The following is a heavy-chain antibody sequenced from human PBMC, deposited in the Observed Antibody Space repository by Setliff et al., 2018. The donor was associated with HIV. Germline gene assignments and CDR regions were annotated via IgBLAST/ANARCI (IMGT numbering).Heavy chain of an antibody. CDR2: IGSGGSPI. Sequence: SCAASGFTLSYYSMNWVRQAPGKGLQWISYIGSGGSPIYYADSVKGRFTISRDNANNSVYLEMNSLRAEDTAVYYCARGAYSSSWYLSAALPSFDHWGQGMLVTVSS. CDR1: GFTLSYYS. V-gene: IGHV3-48*04. D-gene: IGHD6-13*01. J-gene: IGHJ4*02. CDR3: ARGAYSSSWYLSAALPSFDH.